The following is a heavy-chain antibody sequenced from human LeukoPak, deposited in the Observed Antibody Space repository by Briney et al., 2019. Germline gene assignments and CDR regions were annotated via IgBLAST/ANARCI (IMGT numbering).Heavy chain of an antibody. CDR1: GYTFTSYG. D-gene: IGHD4-17*01. CDR2: ISAYNGNT. Sequence: ASVKASCKASGYTFTSYGISWVRQAPGQGLEWMGWISAYNGNTNYAQKLQGRVTMTTDTSTSTAYMELRSLRSDDTAVYYCARGPQYGDYPYYYYGMDVWGQGTTVTVSS. V-gene: IGHV1-18*01. J-gene: IGHJ6*02. CDR3: ARGPQYGDYPYYYYGMDV.